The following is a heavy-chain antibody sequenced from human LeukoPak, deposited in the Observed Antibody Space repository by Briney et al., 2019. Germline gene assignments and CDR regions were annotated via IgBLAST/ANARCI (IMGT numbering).Heavy chain of an antibody. D-gene: IGHD3-10*01. CDR2: IYPGDSDT. V-gene: IGHV5-51*01. J-gene: IGHJ3*02. CDR1: GYSFSNYW. CDR3: ARPNSGSGDYAFDI. Sequence: GESLKISCKGSGYSFSNYWIGWVGQMPGKGLEWMGIIYPGDSDTRYSPSFQGQVTISADKSISTAYLQWSSLKASDTAMYYWARPNSGSGDYAFDIWGQGTMVTVSS.